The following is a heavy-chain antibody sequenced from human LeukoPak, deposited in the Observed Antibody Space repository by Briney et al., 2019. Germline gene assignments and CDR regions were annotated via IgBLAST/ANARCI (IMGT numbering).Heavy chain of an antibody. CDR1: GYTFSDYG. Sequence: ASVKVACKASGYTFSDYGISWVRQAPGQGLEWMGWVSAHNGHTNYAQKLQDRVTMTTDTSTSTAYVELRSLRSGDTAVYYCARDNEVLRYFDWLPPDYWGQGTLVTVSS. CDR3: ARDNEVLRYFDWLPPDY. CDR2: VSAHNGHT. J-gene: IGHJ4*02. V-gene: IGHV1-18*01. D-gene: IGHD3-9*01.